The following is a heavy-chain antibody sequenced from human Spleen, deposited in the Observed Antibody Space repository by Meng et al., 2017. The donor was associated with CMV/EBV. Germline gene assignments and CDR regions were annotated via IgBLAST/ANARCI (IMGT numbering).Heavy chain of an antibody. Sequence: SETLSLTCTVPGGPISSYYWSWIRQPPGKGLEWIGFFYYSGSTNYNPSLKSRVTISIDTSKNQFSLKLSSVTSADTAVYYCARTEHYTFWSGYYPLLGAFDVWGQGTMVTVSS. CDR2: FYYSGST. J-gene: IGHJ3*01. V-gene: IGHV4-59*01. CDR1: GGPISSYY. D-gene: IGHD3-3*01. CDR3: ARTEHYTFWSGYYPLLGAFDV.